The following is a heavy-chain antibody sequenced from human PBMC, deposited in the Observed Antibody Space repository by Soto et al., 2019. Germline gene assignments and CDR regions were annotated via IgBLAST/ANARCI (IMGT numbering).Heavy chain of an antibody. D-gene: IGHD3-3*01. J-gene: IGHJ6*03. Sequence: KSSETLSLTCTVSGGSISSYYWSWIRQPPGKGLEWIGYIYYSGSTNYNPSLKSRVTISVDTSKNQFSLKLSSVTAADTAVYYCARQQRTRVGGVLDYYYMDVWGKGTTVTVSS. CDR3: ARQQRTRVGGVLDYYYMDV. V-gene: IGHV4-59*08. CDR1: GGSISSYY. CDR2: IYYSGST.